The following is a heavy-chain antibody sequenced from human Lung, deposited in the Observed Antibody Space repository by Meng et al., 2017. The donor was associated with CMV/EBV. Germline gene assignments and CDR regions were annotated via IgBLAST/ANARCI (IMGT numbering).Heavy chain of an antibody. CDR1: QFTFSRYE. Sequence: GESLRLSCAASQFTFSRYEMNWVRQAPGKGLEWISNIDSPGTTVYYADSVRGRFTISRDNAKNLLFLQMNSLRVDDTAVYYCARGSGSDYFGAFDVWGQGTMVXVSS. CDR2: IDSPGTTV. CDR3: ARGSGSDYFGAFDV. D-gene: IGHD1-26*01. J-gene: IGHJ3*01. V-gene: IGHV3-48*03.